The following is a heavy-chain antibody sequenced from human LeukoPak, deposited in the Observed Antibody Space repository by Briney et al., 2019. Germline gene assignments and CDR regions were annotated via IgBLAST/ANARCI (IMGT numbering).Heavy chain of an antibody. V-gene: IGHV3-9*01. Sequence: PGRSLRLSCAASGFTFDDYAMHWVRQAPGKGLEWVSGISWNSGSIGYADSVKGRFTISRDNAKNSLYQQMNSLRVDDTAVYYCARDVEMFSTTWSDAFDIWGQGTMVTVSS. CDR1: GFTFDDYA. J-gene: IGHJ3*02. D-gene: IGHD6-13*01. CDR3: ARDVEMFSTTWSDAFDI. CDR2: ISWNSGSI.